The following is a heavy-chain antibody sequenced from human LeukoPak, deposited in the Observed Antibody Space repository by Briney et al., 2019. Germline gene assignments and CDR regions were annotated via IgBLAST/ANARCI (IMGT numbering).Heavy chain of an antibody. D-gene: IGHD1-26*01. Sequence: GESLKISCKGSGYSFTSYWIGWVRQMSGKGLEWMGIIYPGDSDTRYSPSFQGQVTISADKSISTAYLQWSSLKASDTAMYYCARHVELVGGATNRNWFDPWGQGTLVTVSS. CDR3: ARHVELVGGATNRNWFDP. CDR1: GYSFTSYW. CDR2: IYPGDSDT. J-gene: IGHJ5*02. V-gene: IGHV5-51*01.